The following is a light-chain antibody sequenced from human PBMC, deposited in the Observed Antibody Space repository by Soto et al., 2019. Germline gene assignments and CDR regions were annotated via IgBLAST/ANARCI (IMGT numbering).Light chain of an antibody. CDR2: GAS. CDR1: QSVSSN. Sequence: EIVMTQSPATLSVSPGERATLSCRASQSVSSNLAWYQQKPGQAPTLLIYGASARATGIPARFSGSGSGTEFTLTISSLQPDDFATYYCLQHKAYPYTFGQGTKLEIK. CDR3: LQHKAYPYT. J-gene: IGKJ2*01. V-gene: IGKV3-15*01.